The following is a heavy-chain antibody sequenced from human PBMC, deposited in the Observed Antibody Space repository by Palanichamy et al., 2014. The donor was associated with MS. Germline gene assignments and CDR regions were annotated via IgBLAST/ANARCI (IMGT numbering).Heavy chain of an antibody. Sequence: QVQLVESGGGVVQPGRSLRLSCVASGFVFSSFTLHWVRQAPGKGLEWVGLISYYDYYADSVKGRFTISRDNSKNTLYLLMNNLTSDDTAVYYCARSLMGGYSSGWQHWGQGTLVTVSS. D-gene: IGHD6-19*01. CDR2: ISYYD. CDR3: ARSLMGGYSSGWQH. V-gene: IGHV3-30*04. J-gene: IGHJ1*01. CDR1: GFVFSSFT.